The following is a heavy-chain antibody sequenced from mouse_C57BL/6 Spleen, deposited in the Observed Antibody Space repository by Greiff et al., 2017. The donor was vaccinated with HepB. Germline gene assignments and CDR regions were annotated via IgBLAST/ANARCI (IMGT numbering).Heavy chain of an antibody. D-gene: IGHD1-1*01. CDR1: GYTFTSYW. CDR2: IHPNSGSN. CDR3: ARKVVATEGFDY. Sequence: VQLQHPGAELVKPGASVKLSCKASGYTFTSYWMHWVKQRPGQGLEWIGMIHPNSGSNNYNEKFKSKATLTVDKSSSTAYMQLSSLTSEDSAVYYCARKVVATEGFDYWGQGTTLTVSS. V-gene: IGHV1-64*01. J-gene: IGHJ2*01.